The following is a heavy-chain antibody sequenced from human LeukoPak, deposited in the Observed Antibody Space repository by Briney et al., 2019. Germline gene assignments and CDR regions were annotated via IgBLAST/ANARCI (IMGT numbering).Heavy chain of an antibody. J-gene: IGHJ5*02. Sequence: PSETLSLTCTVSGGSISSYYWSWIRQPPGKGLEWIGYIYYSGSTNYTPSLKSRVTISVDTSKNQFSLKLSSVTAADTAVYYCARYSSSPEGNWFDPWGQGTLVTVSS. CDR3: ARYSSSPEGNWFDP. CDR1: GGSISSYY. V-gene: IGHV4-59*08. D-gene: IGHD6-13*01. CDR2: IYYSGST.